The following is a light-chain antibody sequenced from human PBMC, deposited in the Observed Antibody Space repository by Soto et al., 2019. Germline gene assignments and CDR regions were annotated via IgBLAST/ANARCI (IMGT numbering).Light chain of an antibody. CDR3: KQYGSSPWT. J-gene: IGKJ1*01. CDR1: QSVRSNY. CDR2: GAS. Sequence: EIVLTQSPDTLFSSAGERASLSCRASQSVRSNYLAWYQQKLGQAPSLLMHGASTRATGIPDRFRCSGSGKDFTLTIGRLEPEDFAVYYCKQYGSSPWTFGQGTKVDIK. V-gene: IGKV3-20*01.